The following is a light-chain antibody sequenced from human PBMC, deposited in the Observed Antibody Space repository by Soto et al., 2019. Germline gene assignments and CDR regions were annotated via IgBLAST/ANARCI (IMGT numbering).Light chain of an antibody. J-gene: IGKJ1*01. CDR1: QSIGDS. Sequence: DIQMTQSPSTLSASVGDRVTITCRASQSIGDSLAWYQQKPGKAPYLLISDVSSLERGVPSRFSGSGSGTEFTLTISSMQPDDFATFYCQQYNGYSRTFGHGTKVDIK. CDR2: DVS. V-gene: IGKV1-5*01. CDR3: QQYNGYSRT.